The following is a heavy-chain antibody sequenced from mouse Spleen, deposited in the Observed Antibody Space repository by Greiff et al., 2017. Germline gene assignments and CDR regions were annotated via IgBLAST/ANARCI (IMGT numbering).Heavy chain of an antibody. J-gene: IGHJ1*01. CDR2: IHPNSDST. CDR1: GFIFTNYW. V-gene: IGHV1-64*01. CDR3: ARKGTYYTNYWYFDV. D-gene: IGHD2-5*01. Sequence: QVQLKQPGADLVKPGASLKLSCKASGFIFTNYWIHWMKRRPGQGLEWIGMIHPNSDSTSYNEKFKTKATLTVDRSSSTAYMQLSSLTFEDSAVYDCARKGTYYTNYWYFDVWGAGTTVTVSS.